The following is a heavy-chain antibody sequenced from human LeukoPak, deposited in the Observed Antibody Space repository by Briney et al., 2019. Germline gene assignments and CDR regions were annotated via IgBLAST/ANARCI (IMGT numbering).Heavy chain of an antibody. CDR3: ARGRITIFGVVITTDAFDI. Sequence: SETLSLTCTVSGGSISSYYWSWIRQPAGKGLEWIGRIYTSGSTNYNPSLKSRVTMSVDTSKNQFSLKLSSVTAADTAVYYCARGRITIFGVVITTDAFDIWGQGTMVTASS. D-gene: IGHD3-3*01. V-gene: IGHV4-4*07. CDR1: GGSISSYY. J-gene: IGHJ3*02. CDR2: IYTSGST.